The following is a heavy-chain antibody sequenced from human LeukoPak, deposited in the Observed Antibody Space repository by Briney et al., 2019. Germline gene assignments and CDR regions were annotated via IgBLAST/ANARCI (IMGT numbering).Heavy chain of an antibody. CDR1: GYTFNHNY. J-gene: IGHJ5*02. V-gene: IGHV1-2*07. Sequence: ASVKVSCKASGYTFNHNYLHWVRQAPGQELEWMGWINPNNPATHSSHKFQGRVTMTSDSSISTVYLEVNRLKPDDTAVYFCARVRDYSNSPFNWFDAWGQGTLVIVSS. CDR2: INPNNPAT. CDR3: ARVRDYSNSPFNWFDA. D-gene: IGHD6-6*01.